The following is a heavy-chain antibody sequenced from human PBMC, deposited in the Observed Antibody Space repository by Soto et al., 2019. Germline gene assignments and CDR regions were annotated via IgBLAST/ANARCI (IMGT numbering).Heavy chain of an antibody. CDR1: GYTFTSYG. CDR3: ASVSSCSSTSCYLNYYYGMDV. Sequence: ASVKVSCKASGYTFTSYGISWVRQAPGQGLEWMGWISAYNGNTNDAQKLQGRVTMTTDTSTSTAYMELRSLRSDDTAVYYCASVSSCSSTSCYLNYYYGMDVWGQGTTVTVSS. J-gene: IGHJ6*02. D-gene: IGHD2-2*01. CDR2: ISAYNGNT. V-gene: IGHV1-18*01.